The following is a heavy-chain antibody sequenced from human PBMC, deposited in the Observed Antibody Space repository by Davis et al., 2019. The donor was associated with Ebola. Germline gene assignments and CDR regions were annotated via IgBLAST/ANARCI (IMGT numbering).Heavy chain of an antibody. J-gene: IGHJ4*02. D-gene: IGHD6-19*01. CDR3: ARIESSGWAYYFDS. V-gene: IGHV4-59*11. CDR1: GGSFGSHY. CDR2: ISYSGTT. Sequence: GALRLSCTVSGGSFGSHYWSWIRQSPGKRLQWIGYISYSGTTEYNPSLKSRVTISLDTSKNQFSLKMNSVTAADTAMYYCARIESSGWAYYFDSWGQGTLVTVSS.